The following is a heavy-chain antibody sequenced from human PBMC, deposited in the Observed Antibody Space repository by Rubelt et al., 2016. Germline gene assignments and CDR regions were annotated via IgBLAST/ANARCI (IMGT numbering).Heavy chain of an antibody. Sequence: SWVRQAPGQGLEWMGRIIPILGIANYAQKFQGRVTMTRDTSTSTVYMELSSLRSEDTAVYYCAREGDYYYGMDVWGQGTTVTVSS. V-gene: IGHV1-69*04. D-gene: IGHD3-16*01. J-gene: IGHJ6*02. CDR3: AREGDYYYGMDV. CDR2: IIPILGIA.